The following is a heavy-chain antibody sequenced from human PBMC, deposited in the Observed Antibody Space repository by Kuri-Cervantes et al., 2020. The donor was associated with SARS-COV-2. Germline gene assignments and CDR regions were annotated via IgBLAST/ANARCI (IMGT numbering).Heavy chain of an antibody. CDR2: ITPFNVNT. CDR3: ARSGPGAISREDGAFDI. J-gene: IGHJ3*02. D-gene: IGHD5-24*01. V-gene: IGHV1-45*02. Sequence: SVKVSCKASGVSFDYRFLHWVRQAPGQALEWMGWITPFNVNTNYAQRFQDRVTITRDRSMSTAYMELSSLRFEDTAMYYCARSGPGAISREDGAFDIWGQGTMVTVSS. CDR1: GVSFDYRF.